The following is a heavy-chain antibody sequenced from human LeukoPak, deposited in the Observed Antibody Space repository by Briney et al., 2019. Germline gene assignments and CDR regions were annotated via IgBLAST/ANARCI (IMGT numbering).Heavy chain of an antibody. CDR1: GYTLTELS. CDR3: ATMVRGVDDAFDI. Sequence: GASVKVPCKVSGYTLTELSMHWVRQAPGKGLEWMGGFDPEDGETIYAQKFQGRVTMIEDTSTDTAYMELSSLRSEDTAAYYCATMVRGVDDAFDIWGQGTMVTVSS. CDR2: FDPEDGET. D-gene: IGHD3-10*01. J-gene: IGHJ3*02. V-gene: IGHV1-24*01.